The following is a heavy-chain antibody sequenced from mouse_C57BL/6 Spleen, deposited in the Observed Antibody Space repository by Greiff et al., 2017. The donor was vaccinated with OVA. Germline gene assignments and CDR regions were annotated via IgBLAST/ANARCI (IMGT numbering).Heavy chain of an antibody. V-gene: IGHV1-80*01. D-gene: IGHD2-1*01. CDR3: ARDQGKGYAMDY. CDR2: IYPGDGDT. Sequence: VQGVESGAELVKPGASVKISCKASGYAFSSYWMNWVKQRPGKGLEWIGQIYPGDGDTNYNGKFKGKATLTADKSSSTAYMQLSSLTSEDSAVYFCARDQGKGYAMDYWGQGTSVTVSS. CDR1: GYAFSSYW. J-gene: IGHJ4*01.